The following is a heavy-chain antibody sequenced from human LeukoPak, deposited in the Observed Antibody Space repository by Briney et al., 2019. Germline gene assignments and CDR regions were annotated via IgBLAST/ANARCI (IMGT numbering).Heavy chain of an antibody. CDR1: GGSISSYY. Sequence: SETLSLTCTVSGGSISSYYWSWIRQPPGKGLEWIGYIYYSGSTNYNPSLKSRVTISVETSKNQFSLKLRSVTAADTAVYYCARARCSSTSCYVHYGMDVWGQGTTVTVSS. V-gene: IGHV4-59*01. CDR2: IYYSGST. D-gene: IGHD2-2*01. J-gene: IGHJ6*02. CDR3: ARARCSSTSCYVHYGMDV.